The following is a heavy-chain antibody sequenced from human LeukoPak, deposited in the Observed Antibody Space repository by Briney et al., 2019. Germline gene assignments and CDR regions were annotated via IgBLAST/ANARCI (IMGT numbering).Heavy chain of an antibody. D-gene: IGHD3-9*01. CDR2: ISGSGGST. CDR3: AKDGGDILTGYYPFDY. CDR1: GFTFSSYA. V-gene: IGHV3-23*01. Sequence: GGSLRLSCAASGFTFSSYAMSWVRQAPGKGLEWVSAISGSGGSTYYADSVKGRFTISRDNSKNTLYLQMNSLRAEDTAVYYCAKDGGDILTGYYPFDYWGQGTLVTVSS. J-gene: IGHJ4*02.